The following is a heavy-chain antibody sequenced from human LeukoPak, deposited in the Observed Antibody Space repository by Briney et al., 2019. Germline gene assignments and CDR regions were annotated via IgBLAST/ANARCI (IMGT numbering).Heavy chain of an antibody. Sequence: PSETLSLTCAVYGGSFTKHQWSWIRQPPGKGLEWIGAINDGGSTNYNPSLKSRVTISVDTSKNQFSLRLSSMTAADTAVYYCARDLYYDNSGYYYHDYWGQGTLVTVSS. J-gene: IGHJ4*02. CDR1: GGSFTKHQ. D-gene: IGHD3-22*01. V-gene: IGHV4-34*01. CDR3: ARDLYYDNSGYYYHDY. CDR2: INDGGST.